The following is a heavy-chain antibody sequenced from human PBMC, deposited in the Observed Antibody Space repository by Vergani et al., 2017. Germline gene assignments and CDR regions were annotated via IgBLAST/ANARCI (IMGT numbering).Heavy chain of an antibody. CDR1: GYSISSGGYS. D-gene: IGHD3-3*01. V-gene: IGHV4-30-2*01. CDR2: IYHSGNT. CDR3: ARVASTARLERFYFYIDV. Sequence: QLQLQESGSGLVKPSQTVSLTCAVSGYSISSGGYSWSWIRQPPGKGLEWIGYIYHSGNTFYNPSLKSRVTISVDRSKNQFSLKLTSVTAADTAVYFCARVASTARLERFYFYIDVWCKGTTVTVSS. J-gene: IGHJ6*03.